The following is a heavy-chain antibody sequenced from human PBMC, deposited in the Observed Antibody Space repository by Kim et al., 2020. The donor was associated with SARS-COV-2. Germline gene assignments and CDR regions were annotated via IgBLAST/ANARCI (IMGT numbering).Heavy chain of an antibody. V-gene: IGHV3-23*01. CDR3: AKDHYESSSYYGMDV. D-gene: IGHD3-22*01. J-gene: IGHJ6*02. Sequence: DAVQGRLTISRDNPKNTLHLQMNSLRAEDTAVYYCAKDHYESSSYYGMDVWGQGTTVTVSS.